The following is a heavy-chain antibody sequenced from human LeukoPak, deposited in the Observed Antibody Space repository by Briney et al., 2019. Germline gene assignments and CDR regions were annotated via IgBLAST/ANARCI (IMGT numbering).Heavy chain of an antibody. V-gene: IGHV3-21*01. CDR1: GFTFSSYS. Sequence: PGGSLRLSCAASGFTFSSYSMNWVRQAPGKGLEWVSSISSSSSYIYYADSVKGRFTISRDNAKNSLYLQMNSLRAEGTAVYYCAEMGDTAMVHWGQGTLVTVSS. CDR3: AEMGDTAMVH. CDR2: ISSSSSYI. J-gene: IGHJ4*02. D-gene: IGHD5-18*01.